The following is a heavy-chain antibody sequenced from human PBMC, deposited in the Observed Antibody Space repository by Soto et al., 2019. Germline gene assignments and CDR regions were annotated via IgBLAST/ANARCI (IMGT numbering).Heavy chain of an antibody. CDR3: AAGGKWLAFEY. Sequence: QVQLQESGPGLVKPSETLSLTCTVSGGSIRSYYWSWIRQPPGKGLEWIGCTYNSGSTNYNPSLKSRVTILEDTSKNQLSLKLSSVTAADTAVYYCAAGGKWLAFEYWGQGTLATVSS. V-gene: IGHV4-59*08. CDR1: GGSIRSYY. D-gene: IGHD6-19*01. J-gene: IGHJ4*02. CDR2: TYNSGST.